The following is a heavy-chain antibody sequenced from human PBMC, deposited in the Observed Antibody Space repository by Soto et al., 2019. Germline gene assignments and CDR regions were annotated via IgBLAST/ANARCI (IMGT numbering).Heavy chain of an antibody. CDR3: ARDPRPYSGYYPLDY. CDR1: GFTFSSYW. D-gene: IGHD5-12*01. V-gene: IGHV3-74*01. Sequence: EVQLVESGGGLDQPGGSLRLSCAASGFTFSSYWMYWVRQAPGTGLVWVSRINSDGSSTNYADSVKGRFTISRDNAKNTLYLQMNSLRAEHTAVYYCARDPRPYSGYYPLDYWGQGTLVTVSS. CDR2: INSDGSST. J-gene: IGHJ4*02.